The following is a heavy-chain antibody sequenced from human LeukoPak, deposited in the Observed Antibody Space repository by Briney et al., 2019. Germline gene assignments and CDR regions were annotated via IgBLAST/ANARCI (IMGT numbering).Heavy chain of an antibody. V-gene: IGHV3-23*01. CDR1: GFTFSNYA. CDR3: AKIPSSSSGDDY. CDR2: ISGGGGST. J-gene: IGHJ4*02. D-gene: IGHD6-6*01. Sequence: GGSLRLSCAASGFTFSNYAMSWVRQAPGKGLEWVSGISGGGGSTYYADSVKGRFTISRDNSKNTLYLQISTLRPEDTAVYYCAKIPSSSSGDDYWGQGTLVTVSS.